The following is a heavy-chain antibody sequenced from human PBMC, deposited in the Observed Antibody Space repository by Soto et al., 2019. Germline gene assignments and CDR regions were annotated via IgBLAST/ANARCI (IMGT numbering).Heavy chain of an antibody. CDR3: ARGGSDSSWYWRD. V-gene: IGHV3-7*04. Sequence: DVQLVEAGGGLVQPGGSLRLSCTASGLIFSNYWMTWVRQAPGKGPEWVANIKEDGSKIDYVDSVKGRFTVARDNAKNSVYLQMNTLSVADTAIYYCARGGSDSSWYWRDWGQGALVTVSS. CDR2: IKEDGSKI. D-gene: IGHD6-13*01. J-gene: IGHJ4*02. CDR1: GLIFSNYW.